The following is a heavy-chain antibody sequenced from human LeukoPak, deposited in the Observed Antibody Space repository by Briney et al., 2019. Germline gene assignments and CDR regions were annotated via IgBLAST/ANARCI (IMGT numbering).Heavy chain of an antibody. D-gene: IGHD3-9*01. CDR3: ARSKDILTGYCFDY. Sequence: SETLSLTCTVSGYSISSGHYWGWIRQPPGKGLEWIGSIYHSGSTYYNPSLKSRVTISVDTSKNQFSLKLSSVTAADTAVYYCARSKDILTGYCFDYWGQGTLVTVSS. CDR1: GYSISSGHY. CDR2: IYHSGST. J-gene: IGHJ4*02. V-gene: IGHV4-38-2*02.